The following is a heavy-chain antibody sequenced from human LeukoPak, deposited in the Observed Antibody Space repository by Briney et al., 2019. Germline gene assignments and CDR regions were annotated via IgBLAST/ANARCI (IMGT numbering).Heavy chain of an antibody. V-gene: IGHV3-23*01. CDR1: GFTFTSYA. Sequence: GGCLRLSCAASGFTFTSYAMTWVRQAPGKGLECVSAISGSGGSTYYADSVKGRFTITRDNSKNTLYLQMNSLRAEDTAIYYCAKDVFLLSGRGDDYWGQETLVSVS. CDR3: AKDVFLLSGRGDDY. CDR2: ISGSGGST. J-gene: IGHJ4*02. D-gene: IGHD2-15*01.